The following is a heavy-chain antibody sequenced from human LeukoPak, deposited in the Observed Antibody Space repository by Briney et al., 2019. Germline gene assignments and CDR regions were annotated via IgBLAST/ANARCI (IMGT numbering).Heavy chain of an antibody. V-gene: IGHV3-53*01. Sequence: GGSLRLSCAASGFTVSSNYMSWVRQAPGKGLEWVSLIYSGGATYYADSVKGRFTVSRDNSKNTLYLQMNSLRAEDTAVYYCARAQDSSGYYYADYWGQGTLVTVSS. CDR3: ARAQDSSGYYYADY. CDR2: IYSGGAT. J-gene: IGHJ4*02. CDR1: GFTVSSNY. D-gene: IGHD3-22*01.